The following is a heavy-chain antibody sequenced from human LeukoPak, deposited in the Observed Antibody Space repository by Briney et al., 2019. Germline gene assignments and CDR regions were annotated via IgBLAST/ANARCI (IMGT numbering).Heavy chain of an antibody. Sequence: ASVKVSCTASGYTFTYYYMHWVRQAPGQGFEWMGWINPNSGDTNYAQKFQGRVTMTRDTSISTADMELSRLRSDDTAVYYCARANFLYCISTTCLFDYWGQGTLVIVSS. J-gene: IGHJ4*02. V-gene: IGHV1-2*02. D-gene: IGHD2-2*01. CDR2: INPNSGDT. CDR1: GYTFTYYY. CDR3: ARANFLYCISTTCLFDY.